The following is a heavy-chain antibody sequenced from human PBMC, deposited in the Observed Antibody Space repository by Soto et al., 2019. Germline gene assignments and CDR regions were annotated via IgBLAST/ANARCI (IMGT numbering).Heavy chain of an antibody. V-gene: IGHV3-33*01. J-gene: IGHJ4*02. D-gene: IGHD6-13*01. CDR1: GFTFSSYG. CDR2: IWYDGSNK. Sequence: GGSLRLSCAASGFTFSSYGMHWVRQAPGKGLEWVAVIWYDGSNKYYADSVKGRFTISRDNSKNTLYLQMNSLRAEDTAVYYCARDKRGIAAAGTLDYWGQGTLVTVSS. CDR3: ARDKRGIAAAGTLDY.